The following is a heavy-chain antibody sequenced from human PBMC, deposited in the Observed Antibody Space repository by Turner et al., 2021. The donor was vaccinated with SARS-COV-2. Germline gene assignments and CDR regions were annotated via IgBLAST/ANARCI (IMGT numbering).Heavy chain of an antibody. Sequence: QLLLQESGTGLVKPSETLYLTCTDSGGSISSSRYYWGWIRQPPGKGLEWIGYIYDSGSAYYNPSLKSLLTISVDPSKNQFSLKLTAVTAADTAVYYCARLMDTAMDYYGTDVLVQVTTVTVSS. CDR3: ARLMDTAMDYYGTDV. CDR2: IYDSGSA. CDR1: GGSISSSRYY. V-gene: IGHV4-39*01. J-gene: IGHJ6*02. D-gene: IGHD5-18*01.